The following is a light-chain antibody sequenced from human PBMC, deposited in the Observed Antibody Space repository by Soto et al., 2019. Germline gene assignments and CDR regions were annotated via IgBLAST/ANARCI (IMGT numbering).Light chain of an antibody. CDR1: QGISNY. V-gene: IGKV1-27*01. J-gene: IGKJ5*01. Sequence: DIQMTQSPSSLSASVGDRVTITCRASQGISNYLAWYQQKPGKVHKLLIYAAYTLQSGVPSRFSGSGSGTDFTLTIRSLQPEDVATYYCKKYNSALITFGQGTRLEIK. CDR2: AAY. CDR3: KKYNSALIT.